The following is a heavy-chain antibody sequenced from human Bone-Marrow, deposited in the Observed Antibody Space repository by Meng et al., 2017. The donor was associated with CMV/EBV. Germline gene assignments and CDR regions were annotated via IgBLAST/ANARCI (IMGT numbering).Heavy chain of an antibody. CDR1: GFTFSSYW. J-gene: IGHJ4*02. CDR3: ARVGPRVTFVGFSFDF. CDR2: IKQDGSEK. D-gene: IGHD3/OR15-3a*01. V-gene: IGHV3-7*01. Sequence: GESLKISCAASGFTFSSYWMSWVRQAPGKGLEWVANIKQDGSEKYYVDSVKGRFTISRDNAKNSLYLQMNNVRAEDTAVYYCARVGPRVTFVGFSFDFWGLGTLVTVSS.